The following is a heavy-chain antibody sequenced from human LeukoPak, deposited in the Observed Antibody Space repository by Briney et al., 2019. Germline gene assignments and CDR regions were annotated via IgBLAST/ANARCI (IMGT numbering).Heavy chain of an antibody. V-gene: IGHV4-39*07. CDR3: ARVVASTSIDS. CDR1: GGSISSSSYY. D-gene: IGHD2-15*01. CDR2: IYYSGST. J-gene: IGHJ4*02. Sequence: SETLSLTCTVSGGSISSSSYYWGWIRQPPGKGLEWIGSIYYSGSTYYNPSLKSRVTLSVDPSKNRFSLKLTSVTAADTAIYYCARVVASTSIDSWGQGTLVTVSS.